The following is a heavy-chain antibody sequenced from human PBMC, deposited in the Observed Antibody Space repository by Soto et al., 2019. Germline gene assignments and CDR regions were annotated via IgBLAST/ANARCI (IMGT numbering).Heavy chain of an antibody. Sequence: SETLSLTCTFSCGSIISYYWSWIRQPPGKGLEWIGYIYYSGSTNYNPSLKSRVTISVDTSKYQFSLKLSSVTAADTAVYYCARDSPYYYGSGSYYNGYGMDVWGQGTTVTVSS. CDR3: ARDSPYYYGSGSYYNGYGMDV. D-gene: IGHD3-10*01. CDR2: IYYSGST. J-gene: IGHJ6*02. V-gene: IGHV4-59*01. CDR1: CGSIISYY.